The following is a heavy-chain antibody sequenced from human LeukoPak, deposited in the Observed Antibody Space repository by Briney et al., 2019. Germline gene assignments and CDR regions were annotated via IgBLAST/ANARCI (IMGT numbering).Heavy chain of an antibody. CDR3: VREPPESYYSDH. Sequence: ASVNVSCKTSRYILTNYYIHEVGQAPGQEREGMGIIKVSADWTSYTQKFQGRVTMHSDMSTSTVYMELSSLRSEDTAVYYCVREPPESYYSDHGGQGTLVTVSS. D-gene: IGHD3/OR15-3a*01. CDR1: RYILTNYY. J-gene: IGHJ4*02. CDR2: IKVSADWT. V-gene: IGHV1-46*01.